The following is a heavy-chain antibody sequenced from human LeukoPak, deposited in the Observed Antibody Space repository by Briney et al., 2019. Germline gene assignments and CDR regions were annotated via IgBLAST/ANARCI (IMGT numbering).Heavy chain of an antibody. CDR3: ARDLLDYSDSSGSMGFDP. CDR1: GGSISSYY. V-gene: IGHV4-59*12. CDR2: IYYSGST. D-gene: IGHD3-22*01. J-gene: IGHJ5*02. Sequence: KPSETLSLTCTVSGGSISSYYWSWIRQPPGKGLEWIGYIYYSGSTNYNPSLKSRVTISVDKSKNQFSLKLSSVTAADTAVCYCARDLLDYSDSSGSMGFDPWGQGTLVTVSS.